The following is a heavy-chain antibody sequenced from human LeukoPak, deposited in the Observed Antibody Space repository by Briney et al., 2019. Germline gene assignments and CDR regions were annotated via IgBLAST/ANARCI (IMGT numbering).Heavy chain of an antibody. V-gene: IGHV1-24*01. Sequence: GGSLRLSCAASGFTVSSNYMSWVRQAPGKGLEWMGGFDPQYGEGVYAQKFLGRVTMTEDTSTDTAYMELRSLSSDDTAVYYCATGAYTSGSFYFGDIFNWGQGTLVTVSS. J-gene: IGHJ4*02. D-gene: IGHD3-10*01. CDR3: ATGAYTSGSFYFGDIFN. CDR1: GFTVSSNY. CDR2: FDPQYGEG.